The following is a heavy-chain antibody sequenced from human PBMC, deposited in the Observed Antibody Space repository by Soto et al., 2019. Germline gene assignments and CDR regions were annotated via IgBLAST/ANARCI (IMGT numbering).Heavy chain of an antibody. J-gene: IGHJ6*02. V-gene: IGHV3-23*01. CDR2: ISGSTGST. CDR3: ARDRSVPNYDFWSGYSPGYGMVV. Sequence: PGGSLRLSCVASGFTFSSYAMSWVRQAPGKGLEWVSAISGSTGSTYYADSVKGRFTISRDNSKNTLYLQMNSLRAEDTAVYYCARDRSVPNYDFWSGYSPGYGMVVWGQGTTVTVSS. CDR1: GFTFSSYA. D-gene: IGHD3-3*01.